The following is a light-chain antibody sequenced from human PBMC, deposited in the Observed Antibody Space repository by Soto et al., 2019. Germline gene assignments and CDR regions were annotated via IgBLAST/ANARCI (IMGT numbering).Light chain of an antibody. Sequence: VMTQSPLSLPLTPGEPASISCRSSQSLLHSNGATYLAWYLQRPGQSPQLLIYLTYHRASGVHDRFSGSGSGTDFTLKISRVEAGDVGVYYCMQALQTPLTFGQGTRLEIK. V-gene: IGKV2-28*01. CDR1: QSLLHSNGATY. CDR3: MQALQTPLT. CDR2: LTY. J-gene: IGKJ5*01.